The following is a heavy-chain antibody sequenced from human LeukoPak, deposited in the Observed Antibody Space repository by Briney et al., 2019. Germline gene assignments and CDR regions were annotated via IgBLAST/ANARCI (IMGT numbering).Heavy chain of an antibody. CDR3: ARTLDTTMAHLTWKNYFDY. CDR2: INPNNGDT. Sequence: ASVKVSCKASGDTFTGHYMHWVRQAPGQGLEWMGWINPNNGDTNCPQKFQGRVTMTRDTSISTAYMELSRLTSDDAAVYYCARTLDTTMAHLTWKNYFDYWGQGTLVTVSS. J-gene: IGHJ4*02. V-gene: IGHV1-2*02. D-gene: IGHD5-18*01. CDR1: GDTFTGHY.